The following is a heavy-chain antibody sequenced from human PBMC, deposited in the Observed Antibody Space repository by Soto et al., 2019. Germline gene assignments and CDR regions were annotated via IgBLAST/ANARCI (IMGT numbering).Heavy chain of an antibody. CDR1: GFTFSSFA. CDR3: AREVQQLATFDY. J-gene: IGHJ4*02. Sequence: QVQLVESGGGVVQPGRSLRLSCAASGFTFSSFAMHWVRQAPAKGLEWVAVISYDGSNKYYADSVKGRFTISRDNSKNTLYLQMNSLRAEDTAVYYCAREVQQLATFDYWGQGTLVTVSS. CDR2: ISYDGSNK. D-gene: IGHD6-13*01. V-gene: IGHV3-30-3*01.